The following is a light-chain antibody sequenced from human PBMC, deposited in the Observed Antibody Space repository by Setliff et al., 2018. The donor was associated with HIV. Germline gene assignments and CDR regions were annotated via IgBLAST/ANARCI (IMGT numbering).Light chain of an antibody. CDR2: DVS. V-gene: IGLV2-14*03. Sequence: QSALTQPASVSGSPGQSITISCTGTSSDVGGYNYVYWYQQHPGKAPKVMVYDVSNRTSGVTNRFSGSKSGNTASLTISGLQAEDEADYYCSSYTSSGTVLFGGGTKVTVL. CDR3: SSYTSSGTVL. J-gene: IGLJ2*01. CDR1: SSDVGGYNY.